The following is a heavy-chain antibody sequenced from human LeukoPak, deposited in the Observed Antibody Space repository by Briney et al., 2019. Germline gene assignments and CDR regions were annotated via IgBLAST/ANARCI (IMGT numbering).Heavy chain of an antibody. CDR2: TDRTGST. CDR1: GGSFSTYY. Sequence: PSETLSLTCAVYGGSFSTYYWSWIRQPPGKGLEWIGETDRTGSTNYNPSLKRRLTISLDTSKNQFSLKLSSVTAADTAVYYCARGVGAETAGNHWGQGTLVTVSS. J-gene: IGHJ5*02. CDR3: ARGVGAETAGNH. D-gene: IGHD1-26*01. V-gene: IGHV4-34*01.